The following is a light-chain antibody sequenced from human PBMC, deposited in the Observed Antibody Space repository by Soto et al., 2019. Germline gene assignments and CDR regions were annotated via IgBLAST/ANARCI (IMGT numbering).Light chain of an antibody. Sequence: DIVLTQSPGTLSLSPGERATLSCRASQSVSSSYFAWYQQKPGQAPRLLIYAASRRASGIPDRFSGSGSGTDFTLTINRLEPEDFAVYYCQQYGALPYTLGQGTKLEIK. CDR1: QSVSSSY. J-gene: IGKJ2*01. V-gene: IGKV3-20*01. CDR2: AAS. CDR3: QQYGALPYT.